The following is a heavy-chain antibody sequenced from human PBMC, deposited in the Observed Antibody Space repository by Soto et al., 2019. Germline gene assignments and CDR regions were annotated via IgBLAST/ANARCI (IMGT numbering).Heavy chain of an antibody. J-gene: IGHJ3*02. CDR2: INHSGST. D-gene: IGHD3-3*01. CDR3: ARGPSKRITIFGVVTPAGAFDI. CDR1: GGSFSGYY. Sequence: QVQLQQWGAGLLKPSETLSLTCAVYGGSFSGYYWGWIRQPPGKGLEWIGEINHSGSTNYNPSLKSRVAISVDTSKNQFSLKLSSVTAADTAVYYCARGPSKRITIFGVVTPAGAFDIWGQGTMVTVSS. V-gene: IGHV4-34*01.